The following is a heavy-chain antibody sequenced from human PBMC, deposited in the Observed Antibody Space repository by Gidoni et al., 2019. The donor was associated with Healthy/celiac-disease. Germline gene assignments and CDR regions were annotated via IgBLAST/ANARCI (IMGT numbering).Heavy chain of an antibody. CDR2: IWDDGSNK. CDR1: GFTFSSYG. J-gene: IGHJ4*02. V-gene: IGHV3-33*01. D-gene: IGHD4-17*01. CDR3: ARDLTNYGGNVVFYY. Sequence: QVQLVESGGGVVQPGRSMRLSCAASGFTFSSYGMHWVRQAPGKGLEWVAVIWDDGSNKYYADSVKGRFTISRDNSKNTLYLQMNSLRAEDTAVYYCARDLTNYGGNVVFYYWGQGTLVTVSS.